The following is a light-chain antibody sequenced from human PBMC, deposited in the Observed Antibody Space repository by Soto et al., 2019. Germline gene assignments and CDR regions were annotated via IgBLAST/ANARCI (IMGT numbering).Light chain of an antibody. Sequence: DIQLTQSPSFLSASVGDRVTITCRASQGISSYLAWYQQKPGKAPKLLIYAASTLQSGVPSRFSGSGSGTEFTLTISSLQPEEFATYYCQQPLTFGGGTKVEIK. V-gene: IGKV1-9*01. J-gene: IGKJ4*01. CDR1: QGISSY. CDR3: QQPLT. CDR2: AAS.